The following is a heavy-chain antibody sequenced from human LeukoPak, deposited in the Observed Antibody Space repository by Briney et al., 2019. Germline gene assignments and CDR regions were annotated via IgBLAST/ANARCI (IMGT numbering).Heavy chain of an antibody. CDR2: IHPNSGGT. D-gene: IGHD3-10*01. V-gene: IGHV1-2*02. CDR3: ASGYYYGSGGSCTPEDYYMDV. CDR1: GYTFTGYY. Sequence: ASVKVSCKASGYTFTGYYMHWVRQAPGQGLEWMGWIHPNSGGTNYAQKVQGRVTITRDTSISTAYMELSMLRSADTAIYYCASGYYYGSGGSCTPEDYYMDVWGKGTTVTVSS. J-gene: IGHJ6*03.